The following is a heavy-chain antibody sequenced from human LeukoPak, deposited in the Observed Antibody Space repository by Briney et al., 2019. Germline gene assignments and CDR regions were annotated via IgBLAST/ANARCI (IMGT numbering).Heavy chain of an antibody. CDR1: GFTFRSYS. Sequence: GVSLRLSCAASGFTFRSYSMNWVRQAPGKGLEWISYTDVGGDGYKYYADSVKGRFTISRDNAKNSLYLQMNSLRVEDTAVYYCARGVTATRYFYYGLDVWGLGTTVTVSS. V-gene: IGHV3-21*05. CDR2: TDVGGDGYK. J-gene: IGHJ6*02. CDR3: ARGVTATRYFYYGLDV. D-gene: IGHD2-21*02.